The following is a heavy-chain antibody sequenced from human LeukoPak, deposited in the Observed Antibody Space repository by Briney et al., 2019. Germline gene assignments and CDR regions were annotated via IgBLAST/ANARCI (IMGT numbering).Heavy chain of an antibody. CDR3: ARRPITMVRGVPGWFDP. V-gene: IGHV5-51*01. CDR1: GYNFTNYW. CDR2: IYPRDSDT. Sequence: GESLKISCKGSGYNFTNYWIGWVRQMPGKGLEWMGIIYPRDSDTRYSPSFQGQVTISADKSISTAYLQWSSLKASDTAMYYCARRPITMVRGVPGWFDPWGQGTLVTVSS. J-gene: IGHJ5*02. D-gene: IGHD3-10*01.